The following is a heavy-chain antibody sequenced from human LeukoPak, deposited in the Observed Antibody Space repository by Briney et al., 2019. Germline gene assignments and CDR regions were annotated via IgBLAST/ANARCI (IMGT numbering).Heavy chain of an antibody. CDR2: IDWDDDK. CDR3: ARLVGATIDY. V-gene: IGHV2-70*11. J-gene: IGHJ4*02. CDR1: GFSLSTSGMC. Sequence: SVPTLVNPTPTLTLTSTFSGFSLSTSGMCVSWIRQPPGKALEWLARIDWDDDKYYSTSLKTRLTISKDTSKNQVVLTMTNMDPVDTATYYCARLVGATIDYWGQGTLVTVSS. D-gene: IGHD1-26*01.